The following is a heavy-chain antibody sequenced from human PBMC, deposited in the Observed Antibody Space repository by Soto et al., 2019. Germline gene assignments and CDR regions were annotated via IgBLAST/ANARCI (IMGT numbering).Heavy chain of an antibody. J-gene: IGHJ5*02. CDR1: GGSISSGDYY. CDR3: AREGTYYDSIGYHKNWFDP. CDR2: IYYSGST. V-gene: IGHV4-30-4*01. D-gene: IGHD3-22*01. Sequence: SETLSLTCTVSGGSISSGDYYWSWIRQPPGKGLEWIEYIYYSGSTYYNPSIKSRVTISQDTSKNQFSLKLSSVTAADTAVYYWAREGTYYDSIGYHKNWFDPWGQGTLVTVSS.